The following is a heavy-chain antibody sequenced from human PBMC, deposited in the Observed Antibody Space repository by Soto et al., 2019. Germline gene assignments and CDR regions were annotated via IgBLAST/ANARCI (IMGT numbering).Heavy chain of an antibody. CDR1: GGTFSSYA. CDR2: IIPIFGTA. D-gene: IGHD6-19*01. V-gene: IGHV1-69*01. CDR3: ARGDADGYSSGWPQND. J-gene: IGHJ4*02. Sequence: QVQLVQSGAEVKKPGSSVKVSCKASGGTFSSYAISWVRQAPGQGLEWMGGIIPIFGTANYAQKFQGRVTITADESTSSAYMELSSLRSEDTAVYYCARGDADGYSSGWPQNDWGQGTLVTVSS.